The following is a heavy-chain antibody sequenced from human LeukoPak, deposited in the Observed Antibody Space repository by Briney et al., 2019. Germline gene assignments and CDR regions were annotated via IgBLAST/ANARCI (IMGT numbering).Heavy chain of an antibody. CDR3: ARDQAMARGVIDAFDM. Sequence: PGGSLRLSCAAPGFTFSDYWMSWVRQAPGKGLEWVANINQDGSEKKYVDSVKGRFTISRDNAKNSLYVQMDSLRVEDTAVYYCARDQAMARGVIDAFDMWGQGTMVTVSS. D-gene: IGHD3-10*01. V-gene: IGHV3-7*01. CDR1: GFTFSDYW. J-gene: IGHJ3*02. CDR2: INQDGSEK.